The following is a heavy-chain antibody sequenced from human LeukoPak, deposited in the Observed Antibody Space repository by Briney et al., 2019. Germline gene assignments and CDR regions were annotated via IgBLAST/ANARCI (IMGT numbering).Heavy chain of an antibody. Sequence: PGGSLRLSCAASGFTFSSYGMHWVRQAPGKGLEWVAVISYDGSNKYYADSVKGRFTISRDNSKNTLYLQMNSLRAEDTAVYYCAREIWFGELSYGMDVWGKGTTVTVSS. V-gene: IGHV3-30*03. J-gene: IGHJ6*04. CDR1: GFTFSSYG. CDR2: ISYDGSNK. D-gene: IGHD3-10*01. CDR3: AREIWFGELSYGMDV.